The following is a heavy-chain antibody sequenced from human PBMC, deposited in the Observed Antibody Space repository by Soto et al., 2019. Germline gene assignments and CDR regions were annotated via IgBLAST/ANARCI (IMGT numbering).Heavy chain of an antibody. V-gene: IGHV1-3*01. Sequence: GASVKVSCKASGYTFTSYAMHWVRQAPGQRLEWMGWINAGNGNTKYSQKFQGRVTITRDTSASTAYMQLSSLRSADTAVYYCASTLGYCSSTSCYTFYWGQGTLFTVSS. CDR3: ASTLGYCSSTSCYTFY. CDR1: GYTFTSYA. D-gene: IGHD2-2*02. J-gene: IGHJ1*01. CDR2: INAGNGNT.